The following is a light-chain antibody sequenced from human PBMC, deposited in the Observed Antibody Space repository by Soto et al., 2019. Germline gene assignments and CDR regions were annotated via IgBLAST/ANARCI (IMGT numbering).Light chain of an antibody. CDR3: QFYDSSNPGG. J-gene: IGLJ2*01. V-gene: IGLV6-57*01. CDR1: SGSIVSNY. CDR2: EDN. Sequence: NFMLTQPHSVSESPGKTVTISCTRSSGSIVSNYVQWYQQRPGSSPTTVIYEDNQRPSGVPDRFSGSLDSSSNSASLTISGLKTEDEGDYCCQFYDSSNPGGLGGGTQLTVL.